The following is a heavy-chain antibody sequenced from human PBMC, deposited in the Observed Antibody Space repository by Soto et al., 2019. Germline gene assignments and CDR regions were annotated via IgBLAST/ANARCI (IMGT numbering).Heavy chain of an antibody. CDR2: IIPIFGTA. CDR1: GGTFSSYA. CDR3: ARNIVVVVAAKYYYGMDV. D-gene: IGHD2-15*01. V-gene: IGHV1-69*12. J-gene: IGHJ6*02. Sequence: QVQLVQSGAEVKKPGSSVKVSCKASGGTFSSYAISWVRQAPGQGLEWMGGIIPIFGTANYAQKFQGRVTITADESTSTAYMELSSLRSEDTAVYYCARNIVVVVAAKYYYGMDVWGQATTVTVSS.